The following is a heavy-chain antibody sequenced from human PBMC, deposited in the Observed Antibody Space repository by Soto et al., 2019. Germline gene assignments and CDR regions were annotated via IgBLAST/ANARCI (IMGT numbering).Heavy chain of an antibody. Sequence: SVKVSCKASGFTFTSSAVQWVRQARGQRLEWIGWIGVGSGNRHYAQKFQERVTITRDMSTNTAYMELSSLRSEDTAVYYCAALGVNFDPWGQGTLVTVSS. CDR1: GFTFTSSA. J-gene: IGHJ5*02. CDR3: AALGVNFDP. V-gene: IGHV1-58*01. CDR2: IGVGSGNR. D-gene: IGHD2-8*01.